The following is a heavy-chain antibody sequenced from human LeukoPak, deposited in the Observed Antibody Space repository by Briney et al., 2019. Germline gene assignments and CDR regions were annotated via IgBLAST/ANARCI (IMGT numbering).Heavy chain of an antibody. CDR1: GFTFSNYG. CDR2: IRYDGSIK. CDR3: AKEGRPPRTDDHSNWLFDDY. J-gene: IGHJ4*02. D-gene: IGHD4-11*01. V-gene: IGHV3-30*02. Sequence: GGSLRLSCVASGFTFSNYGMHWVRQAPGKGLEWVAFIRYDGSIKYYADSVKGRFTISRDNSKNTVYLQMNSLRVEDTAVYYCAKEGRPPRTDDHSNWLFDDYWGQGTLVTVSS.